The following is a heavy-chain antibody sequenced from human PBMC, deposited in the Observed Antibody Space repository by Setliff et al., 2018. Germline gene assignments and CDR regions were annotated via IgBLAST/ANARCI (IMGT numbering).Heavy chain of an antibody. J-gene: IGHJ6*02. V-gene: IGHV4-38-2*02. CDR3: ARMLAAARYYYYYGMDV. D-gene: IGHD6-13*01. Sequence: SETLSLTCTVSGYSISSGYYWGWIRQPPGKGLEWIGSIYHSGSTYYNPSLKSRVTISVDTSKNQFSLKLSSVTAADTAVYYCARMLAAARYYYYYGMDVWGQGTTVTSP. CDR2: IYHSGST. CDR1: GYSISSGYY.